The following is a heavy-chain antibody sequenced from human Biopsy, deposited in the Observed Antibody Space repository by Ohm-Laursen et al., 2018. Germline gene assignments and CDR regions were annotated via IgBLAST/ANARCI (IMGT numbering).Heavy chain of an antibody. V-gene: IGHV1-69*06. CDR2: IIPIFDTA. J-gene: IGHJ4*02. Sequence: SSVKVSCKTSGGTLSNYAINWVRQAPGQGLEWTGGIIPIFDTANYAQKFQDRVTITADKSTFTAYMELSSLRSEDTAAYYCASDLLGREGYCGGRNCQIAYWGQGTLVTVSS. D-gene: IGHD2-15*01. CDR1: GGTLSNYA. CDR3: ASDLLGREGYCGGRNCQIAY.